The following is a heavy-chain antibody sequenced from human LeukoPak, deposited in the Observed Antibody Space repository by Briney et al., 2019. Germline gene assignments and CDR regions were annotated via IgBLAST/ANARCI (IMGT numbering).Heavy chain of an antibody. CDR3: ARLSSGWTNYYFDY. D-gene: IGHD6-19*01. J-gene: IGHJ4*02. Sequence: SETLSLTCAVYGGSFSGYYWSWIRQPPGKGLEWIWEINHSGSTNYNPSLKSRVTISVDTSKNQFSLKLSSVTAADTAVYYCARLSSGWTNYYFDYWGQGTLVTVSS. CDR2: INHSGST. V-gene: IGHV4-34*01. CDR1: GGSFSGYY.